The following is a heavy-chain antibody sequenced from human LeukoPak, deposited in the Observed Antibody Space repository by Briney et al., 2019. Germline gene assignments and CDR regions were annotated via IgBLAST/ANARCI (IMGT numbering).Heavy chain of an antibody. CDR2: ISGSGGST. Sequence: GGSLRLSCAASGFTFSSYAMTWVRQAPGKGLEGVSGISGSGGSTYYADSVKGRFTISRDNSKNTLSLQLNSLRAEDTAVYYCAKDPGGQSFYDSYGMDVWGRGTTVTVSS. J-gene: IGHJ6*02. V-gene: IGHV3-23*01. CDR3: AKDPGGQSFYDSYGMDV. CDR1: GFTFSSYA. D-gene: IGHD4-23*01.